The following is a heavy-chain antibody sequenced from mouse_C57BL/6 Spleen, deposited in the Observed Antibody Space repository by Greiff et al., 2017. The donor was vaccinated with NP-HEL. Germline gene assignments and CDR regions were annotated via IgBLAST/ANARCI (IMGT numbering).Heavy chain of an antibody. CDR2: IDPSDSYT. J-gene: IGHJ2*01. CDR1: GYTFTSYW. V-gene: IGHV1-50*01. Sequence: QVQLQQPGAELVKPGASVKLSCKASGYTFTSYWMQWVQQRPGQGLEWIGEIDPSDSYTNYNQKFKGKATLTVDTSSSTAYMQLSSLTSEDSAVYYCARRDYGVDYWGQGTTLTVSS. CDR3: ARRDYGVDY. D-gene: IGHD1-2*01.